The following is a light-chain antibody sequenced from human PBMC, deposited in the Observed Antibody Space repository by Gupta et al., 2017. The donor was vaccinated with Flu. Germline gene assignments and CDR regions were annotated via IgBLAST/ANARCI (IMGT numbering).Light chain of an antibody. V-gene: IGKV2-30*02. J-gene: IGKJ4*01. CDR1: QSLLHNNGNNY. CDR3: MRGPHNFS. Sequence: SVTPGQPASISCRSSQSLLHNNGNNYLNWYQQRPGQPPRRLIYWGSNRDSGVPDRFSGSGSGTDFTLKISRVEAEDVGVYYCMRGPHNFSFGRGTRLEIK. CDR2: WGS.